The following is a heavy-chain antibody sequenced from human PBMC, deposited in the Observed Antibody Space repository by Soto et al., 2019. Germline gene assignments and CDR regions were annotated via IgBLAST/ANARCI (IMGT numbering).Heavy chain of an antibody. Sequence: EFLKIWCTGAGDSCTSYGISWVRQMPGKGLEWMGRIDPSDSYTNYSPSFQGHVTISADKSISTAYLQWSSLKASDTAMYYCASRSGYRGDYWGQGTLVTVSS. CDR1: GDSCTSYG. D-gene: IGHD1-1*01. CDR3: ASRSGYRGDY. V-gene: IGHV5-10-1*01. CDR2: IDPSDSYT. J-gene: IGHJ4*02.